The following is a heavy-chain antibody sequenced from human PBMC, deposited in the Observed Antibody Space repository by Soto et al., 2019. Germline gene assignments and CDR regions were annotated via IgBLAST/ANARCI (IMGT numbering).Heavy chain of an antibody. V-gene: IGHV2-5*02. D-gene: IGHD3-9*01. Sequence: QITLKESGPTLVKPTQTLTLTCTFSGFSLSTSGVGVGWIRQPPGKALEWLALIYWDDDKRYSPSLKSRLTIPKDTSKNQVVLTMTNMDPVDTATYYCAHSGGDILTGYYVNFDYWGQGTLVTVSS. J-gene: IGHJ4*02. CDR1: GFSLSTSGVG. CDR2: IYWDDDK. CDR3: AHSGGDILTGYYVNFDY.